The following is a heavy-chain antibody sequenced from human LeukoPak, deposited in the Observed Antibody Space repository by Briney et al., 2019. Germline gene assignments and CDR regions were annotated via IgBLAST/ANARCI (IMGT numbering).Heavy chain of an antibody. CDR3: AKRQAHYYYGMDV. J-gene: IGHJ6*02. CDR2: ISIDGGRT. CDR1: GFTFSSYA. V-gene: IGHV3-23*01. Sequence: PGGSLRLSCAASGFTFSSYAMSWVRQAPGKGPEWVSTISIDGGRTYYADSVKGRFTISRDNSKNTLYLQMNSLRAEDTAVYYCAKRQAHYYYGMDVWGQGTTVTVSS.